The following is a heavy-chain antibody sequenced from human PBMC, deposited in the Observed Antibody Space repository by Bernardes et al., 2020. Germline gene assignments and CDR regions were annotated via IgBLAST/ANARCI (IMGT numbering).Heavy chain of an antibody. D-gene: IGHD3-10*01. Sequence: GGSLRLSCAASGFGFSSHTMNWVRQAPGKGPEWVSSITSGSNYIYYADSLKGRFTTSRDNAKNSLYLQMNSLRADDTAIYYCASVVTYYDSGSYLDSWGQGTLVTVSS. V-gene: IGHV3-21*01. CDR1: GFGFSSHT. CDR2: ITSGSNYI. CDR3: ASVVTYYDSGSYLDS. J-gene: IGHJ4*02.